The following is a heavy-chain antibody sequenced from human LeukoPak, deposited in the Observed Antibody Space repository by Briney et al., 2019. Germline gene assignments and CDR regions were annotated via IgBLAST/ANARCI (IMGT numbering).Heavy chain of an antibody. Sequence: GGSLRLSCAASGFIFSDAWMSWVRQAPGQGLEWVGRIKNKIGGGTTDYPAPVSGRFSVSRDDSKSTLYLQMNGLKTDDTAMYYCTTENFSSRTSSKGWFSWGRGTLVTVSS. J-gene: IGHJ5*02. CDR2: IKNKIGGGTT. D-gene: IGHD3-10*01. V-gene: IGHV3-15*01. CDR1: GFIFSDAW. CDR3: TTENFSSRTSSKGWFS.